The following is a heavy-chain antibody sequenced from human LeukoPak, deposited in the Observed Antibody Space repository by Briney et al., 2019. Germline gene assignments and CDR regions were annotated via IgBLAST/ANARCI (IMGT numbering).Heavy chain of an antibody. Sequence: GRSLRLSCAASGFTFSSYGMHWVRQAPGKGLEWVAVISYDGSNKYYADSVKGRFTISRDNSKNTLYLQMNSLRAEDTAVYYCAKVYGTTLTTGGDYGGQGTLVTVSS. CDR1: GFTFSSYG. D-gene: IGHD4-17*01. CDR2: ISYDGSNK. J-gene: IGHJ4*02. V-gene: IGHV3-30*18. CDR3: AKVYGTTLTTGGDY.